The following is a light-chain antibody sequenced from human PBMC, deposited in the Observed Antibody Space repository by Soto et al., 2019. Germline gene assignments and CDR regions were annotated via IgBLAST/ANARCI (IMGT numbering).Light chain of an antibody. CDR1: SSNIGAGYD. CDR2: RNN. Sequence: QLVLTQPPSVSGAPGQRVTISCTGSSSNIGAGYDVHWYQHLPATAPKLLIYRNNNRPSGVPDRFSGSKSGTSASLAITGLQADDEADYYCQSYDSSLSVVFGGGTKLTVL. V-gene: IGLV1-40*01. J-gene: IGLJ2*01. CDR3: QSYDSSLSVV.